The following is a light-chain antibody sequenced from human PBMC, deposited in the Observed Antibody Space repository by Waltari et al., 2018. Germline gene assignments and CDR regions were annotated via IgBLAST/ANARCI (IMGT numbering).Light chain of an antibody. CDR1: QNINNN. CDR2: GAS. CDR3: QQYNRWPPLT. V-gene: IGKV3-15*01. J-gene: IGKJ4*01. Sequence: EVVMTQSPAALSVSPGERVTLSCKASQNINNNVALYQQKPGQSTRLLIYGASTRDTGVPARFSGSGSGTEFTLTISSLQSEDCAVFYCQQYNRWPPLTFGGGTKVEIK.